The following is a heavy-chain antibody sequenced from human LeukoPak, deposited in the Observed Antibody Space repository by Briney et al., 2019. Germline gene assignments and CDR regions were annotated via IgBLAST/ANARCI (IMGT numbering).Heavy chain of an antibody. CDR3: AKDPRGGYSIGYSFDY. D-gene: IGHD5-18*01. V-gene: IGHV3-23*01. Sequence: GGSLRLSCAASGFTFSTYAMSWVRQAPGKGLEWVSGISGSGLSTSYADSVKGRFTISRDNPKNTLYLQMNSLRAEDTAVYYCAKDPRGGYSIGYSFDYWGQGTLVTVSS. J-gene: IGHJ4*02. CDR1: GFTFSTYA. CDR2: ISGSGLST.